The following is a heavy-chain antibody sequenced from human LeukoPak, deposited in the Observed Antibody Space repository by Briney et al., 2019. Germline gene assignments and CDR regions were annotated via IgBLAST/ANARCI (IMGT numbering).Heavy chain of an antibody. CDR1: GFTFNDYY. V-gene: IGHV3-11*06. CDR3: ARFELGSGGYASNFDS. D-gene: IGHD2-15*01. Sequence: PGGSLRLSCVVSGFTFNDYYMNWIRQAPGKGLEWVSYISGSSSHTLYADSVKGRFTISRDNAKNSLYLQMNTLRAEDTAVYYCARFELGSGGYASNFDSWGQGTLVTVSS. CDR2: ISGSSSHT. J-gene: IGHJ4*02.